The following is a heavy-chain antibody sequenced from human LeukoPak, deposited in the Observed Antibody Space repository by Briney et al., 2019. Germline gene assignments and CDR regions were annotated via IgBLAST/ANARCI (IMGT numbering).Heavy chain of an antibody. CDR2: IYYSGST. V-gene: IGHV4-31*03. J-gene: IGHJ4*02. CDR1: GGSISNGGYY. D-gene: IGHD6-13*01. CDR3: ARAVSSWSNSFDY. Sequence: SETLSLTCTVSGGSISNGGYYWSWIRQHPGKGLEWIGYIYYSGSTYYNPSLKSRVTISVDTSKNQFSLKLSSVTAADTAVYYCARAVSSWSNSFDYWGQGTLVTVSS.